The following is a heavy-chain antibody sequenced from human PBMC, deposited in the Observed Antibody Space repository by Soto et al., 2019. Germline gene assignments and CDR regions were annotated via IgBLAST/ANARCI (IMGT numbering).Heavy chain of an antibody. CDR3: ARDVSGIAAAGFDY. D-gene: IGHD6-13*01. Sequence: TSETLSLTCTVSGGSISSYYWSWIRQPPGKGLEWIGYIYYSGSTNYNPSLKSRVTISVDTSKNQFSLKLSSVTAADTAVYYCARDVSGIAAAGFDYWGQGTLVTVSS. CDR2: IYYSGST. J-gene: IGHJ4*02. V-gene: IGHV4-59*01. CDR1: GGSISSYY.